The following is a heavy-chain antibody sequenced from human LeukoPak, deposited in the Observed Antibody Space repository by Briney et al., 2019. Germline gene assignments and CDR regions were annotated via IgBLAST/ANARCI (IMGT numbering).Heavy chain of an antibody. V-gene: IGHV3-23*01. CDR3: AKDLNWGGR. CDR1: GFTSSTSA. J-gene: IGHJ4*02. Sequence: AGGSLRLSCAASGFTSSTSAMTWVRQAPGKGLQWVSGISGSGVTDYADSVKGRFTISRDNSKNTLYLQMNSLRAEDTAVYYCAKDLNWGGRWGQGTLVTVSS. D-gene: IGHD7-27*01. CDR2: ISGSGVT.